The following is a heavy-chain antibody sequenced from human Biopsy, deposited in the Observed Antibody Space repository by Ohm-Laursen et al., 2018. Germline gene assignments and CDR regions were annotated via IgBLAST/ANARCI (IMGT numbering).Heavy chain of an antibody. CDR2: IKSDGTTV. CDR3: AKGRVGNSGSLDI. V-gene: IGHV3-74*03. D-gene: IGHD1-1*01. Sequence: SLRLSCTASGFTFRPYWMHWVRQAPGKGLVWVSRIKSDGTTVTYADSVKGRFTISRDNAKNTLYLQMNSLRAEDTAIYYCAKGRVGNSGSLDIWGHGTMVTVSS. J-gene: IGHJ3*02. CDR1: GFTFRPYW.